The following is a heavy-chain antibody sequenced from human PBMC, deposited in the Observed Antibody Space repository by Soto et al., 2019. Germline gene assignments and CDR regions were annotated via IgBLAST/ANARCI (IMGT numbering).Heavy chain of an antibody. J-gene: IGHJ6*02. D-gene: IGHD3-3*01. V-gene: IGHV1-2*02. Sequence: ASVKVSCKASEYTFTGYYMHWVRQAPGQGLEWMGWINPNSGGTNYAQKFQGRVTMTRDTSISTAYMELSRLRSDDTAVYYCARFGPYYDFWSGTPVSGMDVWGQGTTVTVSS. CDR3: ARFGPYYDFWSGTPVSGMDV. CDR1: EYTFTGYY. CDR2: INPNSGGT.